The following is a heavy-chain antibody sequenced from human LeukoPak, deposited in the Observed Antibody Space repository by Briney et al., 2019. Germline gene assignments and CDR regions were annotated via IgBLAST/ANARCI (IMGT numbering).Heavy chain of an antibody. D-gene: IGHD4-11*01. CDR2: ISSSSSYT. V-gene: IGHV3-11*06. Sequence: GGSLRLSCAASGLIFSDYYMNWIRQAPGKGLEWVSYISSSSSYTNYADSVKGRFTISRDNAKKSLYLQMNSLRAEDTAVYYCARDWSSNLDYWGQGTLVTVSS. CDR3: ARDWSSNLDY. J-gene: IGHJ4*02. CDR1: GLIFSDYY.